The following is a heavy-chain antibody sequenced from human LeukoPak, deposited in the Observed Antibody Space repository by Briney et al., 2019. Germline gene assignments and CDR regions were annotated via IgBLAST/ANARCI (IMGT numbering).Heavy chain of an antibody. CDR2: ISNSSSYI. J-gene: IGHJ4*02. CDR3: ARQGSYYPADFDY. D-gene: IGHD3-22*01. V-gene: IGHV3-21*01. CDR1: GFTFSSYS. Sequence: GGSLRLSCAASGFTFSSYSMNWVRQAPGKGLEWVSSISNSSSYIYYADSVKGRFTISRDNAKNSLYLQMNSLRAEDTAVYYCARQGSYYPADFDYWGQGTLVTVSS.